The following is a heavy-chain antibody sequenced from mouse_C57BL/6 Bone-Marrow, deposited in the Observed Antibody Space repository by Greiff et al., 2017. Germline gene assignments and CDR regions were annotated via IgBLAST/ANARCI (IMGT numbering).Heavy chain of an antibody. CDR1: GYAFSSSW. Sequence: VQLQESGPELVKPGASVKISCKASGYAFSSSWMNWVKQRPGKGLEWIGRIYPGDGDTNYNGKFKGKATLTADKSSSTAYMQLRSLTSEDSAVYYCARCWDGGDCFDYWGQGTTLTVSS. D-gene: IGHD4-1*01. J-gene: IGHJ2*01. V-gene: IGHV1-82*01. CDR2: IYPGDGDT. CDR3: ARCWDGGDCFDY.